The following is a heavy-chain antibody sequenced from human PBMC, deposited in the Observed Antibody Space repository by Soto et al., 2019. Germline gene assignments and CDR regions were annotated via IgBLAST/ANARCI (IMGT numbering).Heavy chain of an antibody. CDR1: GFSFRTSAVG. J-gene: IGHJ4*02. V-gene: IGHV2-5*02. CDR3: APLYWAASGTRYYFDY. CDR2: IYWDDDK. Sequence: QITLTESGPTLVKPTQTLTLTCTFSGFSFRTSAVGVGWIRQPPGKALEWLALIYWDDDKRYSPFLKSRLTITKDTSTNQVVLTMTNMDPVDTGTYYCAPLYWAASGTRYYFDYWGQGTLVTVSS. D-gene: IGHD6-13*01.